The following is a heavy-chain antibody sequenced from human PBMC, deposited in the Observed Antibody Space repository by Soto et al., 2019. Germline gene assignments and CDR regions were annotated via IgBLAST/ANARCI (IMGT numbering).Heavy chain of an antibody. V-gene: IGHV4-4*02. Sequence: QVQLQESGPGLVKPSGTLSLTCAVSSASISSSNWWSWVRQPPGKGLEWIGEIYHPGSTNYNPSLKSRVTISVDKSKNHFSLELRSVTAADTAIYYCARAPFCTTTNCHYAFDIWGQGTMVTVS. J-gene: IGHJ3*02. CDR1: SASISSSNW. CDR3: ARAPFCTTTNCHYAFDI. D-gene: IGHD2-2*01. CDR2: IYHPGST.